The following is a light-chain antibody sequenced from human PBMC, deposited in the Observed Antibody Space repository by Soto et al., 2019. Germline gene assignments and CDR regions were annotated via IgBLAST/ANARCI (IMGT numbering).Light chain of an antibody. Sequence: EIVLTQSPATLSLSPGERGTLSCRASQSVRSYLAWYQQKIGQAPRLLIYDASNRATGIPARFSGSGSGTDFTLTISSLEPEDFAVYYCQQRSNWPLTFGGGTKVEIK. CDR2: DAS. CDR3: QQRSNWPLT. J-gene: IGKJ4*01. V-gene: IGKV3-11*01. CDR1: QSVRSY.